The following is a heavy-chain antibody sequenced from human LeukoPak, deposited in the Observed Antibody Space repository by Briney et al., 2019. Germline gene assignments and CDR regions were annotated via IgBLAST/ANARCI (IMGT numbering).Heavy chain of an antibody. CDR1: GFTFSSYA. Sequence: PGGSLRLSCAASGFTFSSYAMHWVRQAPGEGLEWVAVISYDGSNKYYADSVKGRFTISRDNSKNTLYLRMNSLRAEDTAVYYCARETGWFGESHFDYWGQGTLVTVSS. CDR2: ISYDGSNK. D-gene: IGHD3-10*01. CDR3: ARETGWFGESHFDY. J-gene: IGHJ4*02. V-gene: IGHV3-30*01.